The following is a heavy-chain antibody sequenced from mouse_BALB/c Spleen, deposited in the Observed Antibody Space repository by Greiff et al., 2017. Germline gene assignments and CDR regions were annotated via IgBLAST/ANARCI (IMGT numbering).Heavy chain of an antibody. J-gene: IGHJ4*01. V-gene: IGHV1-20*02. CDR2: INPYNGDT. D-gene: IGHD2-1*01. CDR1: GYSFTGYF. CDR3: AREGIYYGNYVYYAMDY. Sequence: VQLQQSGPELVKPGASVKISCKASGYSFTGYFMNWVMQSHGKSLEWIGRINPYNGDTFYNQKFKGKATLTVDKSSSTAHMELRSLASEDSAVYYCAREGIYYGNYVYYAMDYWGQGTSVTVSS.